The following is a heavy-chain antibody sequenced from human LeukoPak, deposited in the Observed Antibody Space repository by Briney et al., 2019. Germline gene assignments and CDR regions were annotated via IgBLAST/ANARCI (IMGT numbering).Heavy chain of an antibody. CDR2: ISGSGDNT. CDR1: GFTFSRHA. CDR3: ARGFRKIEY. V-gene: IGHV3-23*01. J-gene: IGHJ4*02. Sequence: GGSLRLSCAASGFTFSRHAMSWVRQAPGKGLDWVSGISGSGDNTYDADSVKGRFTISRDNSKNTVYLQMNSLRAEDTAVYYCARGFRKIEYWGQGTLVTVST.